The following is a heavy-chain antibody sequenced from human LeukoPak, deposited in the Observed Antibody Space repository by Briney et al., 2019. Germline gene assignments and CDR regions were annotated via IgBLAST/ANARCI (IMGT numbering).Heavy chain of an antibody. CDR3: ARAPRGRDGYNPYYLDY. D-gene: IGHD5-24*01. Sequence: GSLRLSCAASGFTFSSYGMHWVRQAPGKGLEWVAFIRYDGSNKYYADSVKGRFTISRDNSKNTLYLQMNSLRAEDTAVYYCARAPRGRDGYNPYYLDYWGQGTLVTFSS. CDR2: IRYDGSNK. V-gene: IGHV3-30*02. CDR1: GFTFSSYG. J-gene: IGHJ4*02.